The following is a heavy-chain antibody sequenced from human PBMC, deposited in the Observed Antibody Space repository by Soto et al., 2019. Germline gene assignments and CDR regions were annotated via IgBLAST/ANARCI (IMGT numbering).Heavy chain of an antibody. V-gene: IGHV1-69*01. J-gene: IGHJ6*02. CDR2: ILVIFNTA. Sequence: QVQLVQSGAEVKKPGSSVKVSCKASGGTFKNSAISWLRQAPGQGLEWMGGILVIFNTANYAQKFHGRVTITADESATTADMELSSLTSDDTAVYFCARSQCRNGVCYRLPPDLDVGGPGTTVTVSS. CDR3: ARSQCRNGVCYRLPPDLDV. D-gene: IGHD2-8*01. CDR1: GGTFKNSA.